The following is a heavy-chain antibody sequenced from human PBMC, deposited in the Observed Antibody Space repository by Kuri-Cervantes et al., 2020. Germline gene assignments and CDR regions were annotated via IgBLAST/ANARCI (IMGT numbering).Heavy chain of an antibody. D-gene: IGHD2-21*01. V-gene: IGHV4-34*01. Sequence: SETLSLTCTVFGRSLSNYYWNWIRLSPGKGLEWIGDINHSGVTNYNPSLKSRVTISVDKSKNQFSLKLSSVTAADTAVYYCARRGGEWGQGTLVTVSS. CDR2: INHSGVT. J-gene: IGHJ4*02. CDR1: GRSLSNYY. CDR3: ARRGGE.